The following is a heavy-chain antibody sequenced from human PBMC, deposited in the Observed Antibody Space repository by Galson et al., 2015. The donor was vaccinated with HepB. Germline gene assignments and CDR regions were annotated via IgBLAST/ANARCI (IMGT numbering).Heavy chain of an antibody. V-gene: IGHV3-30*03. D-gene: IGHD5-18*01. CDR1: GSTFSSYG. CDR3: AAGYSYGFAFDY. Sequence: SLRLSCAASGSTFSSYGMHWVRQAPGKGLEWVAVISYDGSNKYYADSVKGRFTISRDNSKNTLYLQMNSLRAEDTAVYYCAAGYSYGFAFDYWGQGTLVTVSS. CDR2: ISYDGSNK. J-gene: IGHJ4*02.